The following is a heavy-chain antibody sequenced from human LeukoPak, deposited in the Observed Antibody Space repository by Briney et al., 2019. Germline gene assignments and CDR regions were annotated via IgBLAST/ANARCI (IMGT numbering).Heavy chain of an antibody. CDR3: AKAPSGGIRGCNN. Sequence: SGRSLRLSCAASGFTFDDYAMHWVRQAPGKGLEWVSSISWNSGSIGYADSVKGRFTISRDNAKNSLYLQMNSLRAEDTALYYCAKAPSGGIRGCNNWGQGTLVTVSS. CDR1: GFTFDDYA. CDR2: ISWNSGSI. J-gene: IGHJ4*02. V-gene: IGHV3-9*01. D-gene: IGHD2/OR15-2a*01.